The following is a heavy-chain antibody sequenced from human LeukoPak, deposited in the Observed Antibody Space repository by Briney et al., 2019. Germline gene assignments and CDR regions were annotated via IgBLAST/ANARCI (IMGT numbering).Heavy chain of an antibody. CDR3: ARRVVAGMTVDF. CDR1: GGSISSPNSY. J-gene: IGHJ4*02. CDR2: IFYDGTT. D-gene: IGHD6-19*01. V-gene: IGHV4-39*01. Sequence: PSETLSLTCTVSGGSISSPNSYWGWIRQPPGKGLEWIGSIFYDGTTYYNPSLKSRVTISVDTSKSQFSLTLRSVTAADTAVYYCARRVVAGMTVDFWGQGNLVTVSS.